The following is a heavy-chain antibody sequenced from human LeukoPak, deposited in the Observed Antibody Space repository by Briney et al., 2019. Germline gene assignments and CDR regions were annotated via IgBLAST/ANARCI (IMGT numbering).Heavy chain of an antibody. CDR1: GFTFSNAW. J-gene: IGHJ4*02. V-gene: IGHV3-15*01. D-gene: IGHD5-12*01. Sequence: PGGSLRLSCAASGFTFSNAWMSWVRQAPGKGQEWVGRIKSKTDGGTTDYAAPVKGRFTISRDDSKNTLYLQMNSLKTEDTAVYYCTTLGRSGYGLDYWGQGTLVTVSS. CDR3: TTLGRSGYGLDY. CDR2: IKSKTDGGTT.